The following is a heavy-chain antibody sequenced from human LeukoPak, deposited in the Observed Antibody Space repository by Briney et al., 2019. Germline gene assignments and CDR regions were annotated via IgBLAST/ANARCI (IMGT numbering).Heavy chain of an antibody. J-gene: IGHJ3*02. V-gene: IGHV4-59*01. Sequence: SETMSLTCTVAGGSISSYYWSWIRQPPGKGLEWIGYIYYSGTKNYNPSLKSRVTISVDTSKNQFSLKLSSVTAADTAVYYCARIRRDGYNDAFDIWGQGTMVTVSS. CDR2: IYYSGTK. CDR1: GGSISSYY. CDR3: ARIRRDGYNDAFDI. D-gene: IGHD5-24*01.